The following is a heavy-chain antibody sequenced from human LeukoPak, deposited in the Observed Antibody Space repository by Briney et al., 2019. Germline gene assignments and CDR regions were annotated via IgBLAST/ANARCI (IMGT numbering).Heavy chain of an antibody. CDR2: INPNSGGA. V-gene: IGHV1-2*06. CDR1: GYTFTNYY. CDR3: ARARGVVVPAAKARRGNWFDP. J-gene: IGHJ5*02. Sequence: ASVKVSCKATGYTFTNYYIHWVRQAPGQGLEWMGRINPNSGGANYAENFQGRVTMTKDTSISTAYMELSSLRSEDTAVYYCARARGVVVPAAKARRGNWFDPWGQGTLVTVSS. D-gene: IGHD2-2*01.